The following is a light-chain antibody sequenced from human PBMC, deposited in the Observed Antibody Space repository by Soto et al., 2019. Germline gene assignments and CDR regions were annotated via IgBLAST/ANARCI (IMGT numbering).Light chain of an antibody. CDR2: AAS. V-gene: IGKV3-11*01. J-gene: IGKJ4*01. CDR3: QEFASN. Sequence: EIVLTQSPATLSLSPGERATPSCRASQSVGSSLAWYQQKLGQAPRLLIYAASDRATGIPGRFGGSGSGTDFTLIISSLEPEDFAVYYCQEFASNFGGGTKVDIK. CDR1: QSVGSS.